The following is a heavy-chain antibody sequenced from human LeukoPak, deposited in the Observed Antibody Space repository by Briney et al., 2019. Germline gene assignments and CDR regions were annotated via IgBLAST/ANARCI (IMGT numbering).Heavy chain of an antibody. Sequence: PSETLSLTCTVSGGSISSGDYSWSWIRQPPGKGLEWIGYIYYSGSTYYNPSLKSRVTISVDTSKNQFSLKLSSVTAADTAVYYCARDRPPRAVTTFRANYYYYGMDVWGQGTTVTVSS. CDR2: IYYSGST. V-gene: IGHV4-30-4*01. CDR3: ARDRPPRAVTTFRANYYYYGMDV. CDR1: GGSISSGDYS. D-gene: IGHD4-17*01. J-gene: IGHJ6*02.